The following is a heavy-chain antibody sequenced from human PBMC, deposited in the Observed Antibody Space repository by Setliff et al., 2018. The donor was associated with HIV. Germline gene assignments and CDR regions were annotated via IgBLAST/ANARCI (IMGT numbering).Heavy chain of an antibody. V-gene: IGHV3-30*02. Sequence: GSLRLSCAASGFTFSTYGMHWVRQAPGKGLEWVAFIRYDGSNKYHADSVKGRFTISRDNARNSLYLDMNTLRAEDTALYYCARSRSTRDAFDTWGQGTMVTVSS. CDR3: ARSRSTRDAFDT. J-gene: IGHJ3*02. CDR1: GFTFSTYG. D-gene: IGHD2-2*01. CDR2: IRYDGSNK.